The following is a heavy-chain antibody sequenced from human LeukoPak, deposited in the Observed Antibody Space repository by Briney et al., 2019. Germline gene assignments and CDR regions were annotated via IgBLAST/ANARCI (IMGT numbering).Heavy chain of an antibody. J-gene: IGHJ6*02. CDR2: ISSSSSYI. Sequence: GGSLRLSCAASGFTFSSYSMNWVRQAPGKGLEWVSSISSSSSYIYYADSVKGRFTISRDNAKNSLYLQMNNLRAEDTAVYHCARPHTGYYYYYAMDVWGQGTTVTVSS. D-gene: IGHD5-18*01. CDR1: GFTFSSYS. V-gene: IGHV3-21*01. CDR3: ARPHTGYYYYYAMDV.